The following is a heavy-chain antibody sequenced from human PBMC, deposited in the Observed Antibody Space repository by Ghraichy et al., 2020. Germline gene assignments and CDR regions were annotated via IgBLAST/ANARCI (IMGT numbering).Heavy chain of an antibody. D-gene: IGHD3-10*01. V-gene: IGHV3-23*01. Sequence: LSLTCVASRFTFSTYSMGWVRQTPGRGLEWVSSITSDGGSTYYADSVKGRFTVSRDNSKNTLFLQINSLRVEDTAIYYCVKEWFGDWGQGTLVTVSS. CDR3: VKEWFGD. J-gene: IGHJ4*02. CDR2: ITSDGGST. CDR1: RFTFSTYS.